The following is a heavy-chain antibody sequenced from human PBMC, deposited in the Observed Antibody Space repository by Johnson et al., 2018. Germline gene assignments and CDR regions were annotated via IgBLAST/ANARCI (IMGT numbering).Heavy chain of an antibody. CDR1: GFTFSSFA. CDR3: ARGWFCGSRGSFYF. V-gene: IGHV3-30-3*01. D-gene: IGHD3-16*01. Sequence: QVQLVQSGGGVVQPGRSLRLSCAASGFTFSSFAMHWVRQAPGKGLEWVAFISYDGNNKYYADSVKGRFTISRDNSNNTLYVQMNSPRAADTAVYYCARGWFCGSRGSFYFLGQGTLVTGSS. J-gene: IGHJ3*01. CDR2: ISYDGNNK.